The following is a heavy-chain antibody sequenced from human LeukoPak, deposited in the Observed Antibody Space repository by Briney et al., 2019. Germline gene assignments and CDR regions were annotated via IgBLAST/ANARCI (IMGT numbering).Heavy chain of an antibody. Sequence: GGSLRLSCAASGFTFRSHWMNWVRQAPGKGLEWVANINQDGSEKYYVDPVKGRFTISRDNAKNSLYLQMNSLRAEDTAVYYCARSGSNYYYYYYIDVWGKGTTVTVSS. CDR3: ARSGSNYYYYYYIDV. CDR1: GFTFRSHW. V-gene: IGHV3-7*01. D-gene: IGHD1-1*01. J-gene: IGHJ6*03. CDR2: INQDGSEK.